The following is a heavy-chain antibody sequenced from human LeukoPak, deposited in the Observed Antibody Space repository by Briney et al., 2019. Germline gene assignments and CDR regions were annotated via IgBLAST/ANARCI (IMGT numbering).Heavy chain of an antibody. V-gene: IGHV4-39*07. J-gene: IGHJ4*02. CDR3: ARSRSNSRTDFEY. D-gene: IGHD3/OR15-3a*01. CDR2: LDYSGTT. CDR1: GDSISTSNLH. Sequence: SETLSLTCTVSGDSISTSNLHWGWIRQPPGKGLEWIGSLDYSGTTYYNPSLNTRVTLSVDTSKNQISLSLISVTDADRAVYYCARSRSNSRTDFEYWGQGTLVTVSS.